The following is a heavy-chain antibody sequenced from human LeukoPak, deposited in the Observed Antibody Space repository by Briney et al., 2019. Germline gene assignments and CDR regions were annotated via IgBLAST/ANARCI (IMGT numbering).Heavy chain of an antibody. V-gene: IGHV3-7*03. D-gene: IGHD6-19*01. J-gene: IGHJ4*02. CDR3: AKDRRSGYSSD. CDR2: IKFDGNDK. CDR1: GFTFSRYW. Sequence: SGESLKISCVTSGFTFSRYWLAWVRQAPGKGLEWVANIKFDGNDKYYADSMKGRFTISRDNSKNTLYLQMNSLRAEDTAVYYCAKDRRSGYSSDWGQGTLVTVSS.